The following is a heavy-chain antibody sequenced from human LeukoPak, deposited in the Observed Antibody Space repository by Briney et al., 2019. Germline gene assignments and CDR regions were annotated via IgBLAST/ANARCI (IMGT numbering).Heavy chain of an antibody. CDR1: GFTFDDYT. CDR2: ISWDGGST. CDR3: AKDVMTGYYILDY. D-gene: IGHD3-9*01. J-gene: IGHJ4*02. V-gene: IGHV3-43*01. Sequence: PGGSLRLSCAASGFTFDDYTMHWVRQAPGKGLEWVSLISWDGGSTYYADSVKGRFTISRDNSKNSLYLQMNSLRTEDTALYYCAKDVMTGYYILDYWGQGTLVTVSS.